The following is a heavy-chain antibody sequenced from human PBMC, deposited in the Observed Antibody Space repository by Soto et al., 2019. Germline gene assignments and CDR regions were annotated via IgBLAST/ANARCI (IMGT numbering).Heavy chain of an antibody. D-gene: IGHD2-21*01. CDR3: AREFDSGDLGLDL. CDR2: VSPLTGGT. Sequence: QVQLVKSGPEVKTPGASVRVSCKSSGYTFGAYYIHWVRQAPGQGLEWMGWVSPLTGGTNLAQRFLGRLTLTRDTSINTVFMELSSLRSGDTALYFCAREFDSGDLGLDLWGQGSAVSVSS. V-gene: IGHV1-2*02. CDR1: GYTFGAYY. J-gene: IGHJ6*02.